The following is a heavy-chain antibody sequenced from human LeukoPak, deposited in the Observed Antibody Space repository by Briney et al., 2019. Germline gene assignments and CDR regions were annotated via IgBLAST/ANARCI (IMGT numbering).Heavy chain of an antibody. J-gene: IGHJ4*02. D-gene: IGHD6-19*01. CDR3: ARRVNGYTTGWSSGLFDY. CDR2: IYWDDDK. CDR1: GFSLSTSGAG. V-gene: IGHV2-5*02. Sequence: SGPTLVKPTQTLTLTCTFSGFSLSTSGAGVGWTRQSPGKALEWLASIYWDDDKRYNPSLQDRLAIIKDTSKNQVVLIMTNVDPADTATYYCARRVNGYTTGWSSGLFDYWGQGTLVIVSS.